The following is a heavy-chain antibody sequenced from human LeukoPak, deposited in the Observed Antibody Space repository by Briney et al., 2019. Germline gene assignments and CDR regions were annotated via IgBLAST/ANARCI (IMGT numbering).Heavy chain of an antibody. CDR3: AKDLGYQSDY. CDR1: GFTFSSYW. CDR2: IKQDGSEK. J-gene: IGHJ4*02. D-gene: IGHD3-16*02. Sequence: GGSLRLSCAASGFTFSSYWMSWVRQAPGKGLEWVANIKQDGSEKYYVDSVKGRFTISRDNSKNTLYLQMNSLRAEDTAVYYCAKDLGYQSDYWGQGTLVTVSS. V-gene: IGHV3-7*03.